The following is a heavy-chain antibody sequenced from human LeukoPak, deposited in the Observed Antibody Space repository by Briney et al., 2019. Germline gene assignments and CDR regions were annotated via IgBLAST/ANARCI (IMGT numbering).Heavy chain of an antibody. Sequence: GGSLRLSCAASGFTFSSYGMHWVRQAPGKGLEWVAFIRYDGSNKYYADSVKGRFTISRDNSKNTLYLQMNGLRAEDTAVYYCAKNHIAADDYWGQGTLVTVSS. CDR2: IRYDGSNK. CDR3: AKNHIAADDY. V-gene: IGHV3-30*02. J-gene: IGHJ4*02. CDR1: GFTFSSYG. D-gene: IGHD6-13*01.